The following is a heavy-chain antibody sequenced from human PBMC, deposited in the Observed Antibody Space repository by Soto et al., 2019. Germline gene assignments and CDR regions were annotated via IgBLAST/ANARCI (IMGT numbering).Heavy chain of an antibody. CDR1: GFTFSSYA. V-gene: IGHV3-23*01. Sequence: EVQLLESGGGLVQPGGSLRLSCAASGFTFSSYAMSWVRQAPGKGLEWVSAISGSGGSTYYADSVKGRFTISRDNSKHTLYLQMNRLSAEDTVVYYRAKWFTGGSYFKFDYWGQGPLVNVSS. J-gene: IGHJ4*02. CDR3: AKWFTGGSYFKFDY. D-gene: IGHD1-26*01. CDR2: ISGSGGST.